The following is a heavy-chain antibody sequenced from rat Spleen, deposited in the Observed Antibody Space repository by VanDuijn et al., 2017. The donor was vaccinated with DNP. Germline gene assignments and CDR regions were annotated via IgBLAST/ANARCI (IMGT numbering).Heavy chain of an antibody. CDR3: ARHMDTGPYYAMDV. CDR2: INPDGSNT. CDR1: GFTFSTYW. D-gene: IGHD4-1*01. Sequence: EEQLVETGGDLVPPGRSLKLSCVASGFTFSTYWMFWIRQAPGKGLEWVASINPDGSNTYCQDSVKGRLTISRDNAKSMLYLQVDSLRPEDTATYYCARHMDTGPYYAMDVWGRGISVTVSS. J-gene: IGHJ4*01. V-gene: IGHV5-58*01.